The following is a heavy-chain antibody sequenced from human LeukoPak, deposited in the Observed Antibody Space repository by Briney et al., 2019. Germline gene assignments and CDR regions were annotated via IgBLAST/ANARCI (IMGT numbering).Heavy chain of an antibody. CDR2: TYTIGNT. V-gene: IGHV4-4*07. J-gene: IGHJ4*02. Sequence: SETLSLTCTVSGGSISNYYWSWIRQPAGKGLEWIGRTYTIGNTNYNPSLKSRVTVSLDTSKNQFSLKLSSVTAADTAVYYCARDTEVGGTVALGFDYWGQGTLVTVSS. CDR1: GGSISNYY. CDR3: ARDTEVGGTVALGFDY. D-gene: IGHD1-26*01.